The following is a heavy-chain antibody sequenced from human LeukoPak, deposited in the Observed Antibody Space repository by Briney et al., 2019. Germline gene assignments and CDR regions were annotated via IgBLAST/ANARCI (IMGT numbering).Heavy chain of an antibody. CDR1: GFTFSSYS. V-gene: IGHV3-21*01. CDR2: ISSSSSYI. Sequence: PGGSLRLSCAASGFTFSSYSMNWARQAPGKGLEWVSSISSSSSYIYYADSVKGRFTISRDNAKNPLYLQMNSLRAEDTAVYYCARDKAAAGDYWGQGTLVTVSS. CDR3: ARDKAAAGDY. J-gene: IGHJ4*02. D-gene: IGHD6-13*01.